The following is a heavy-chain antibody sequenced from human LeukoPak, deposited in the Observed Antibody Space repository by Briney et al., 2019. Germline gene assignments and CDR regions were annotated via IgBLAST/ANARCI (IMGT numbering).Heavy chain of an antibody. CDR3: AKDRSSGWYDY. CDR1: GFTFSSYA. J-gene: IGHJ4*02. Sequence: GGSLRLSCVASGFTFSSYAMSWVRQAPGKGLEWVSGISGSGGGTYYADSVKGRFTISRDNSKNTLYLKMNSLRAEDTAVYYCAKDRSSGWYDYWGQGTLVIVSS. D-gene: IGHD6-19*01. CDR2: ISGSGGGT. V-gene: IGHV3-23*01.